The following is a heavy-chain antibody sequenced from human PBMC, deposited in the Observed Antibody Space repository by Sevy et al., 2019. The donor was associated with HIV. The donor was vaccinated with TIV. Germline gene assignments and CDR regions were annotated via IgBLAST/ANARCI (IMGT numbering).Heavy chain of an antibody. D-gene: IGHD2-8*01. CDR2: FSFGCGRI. CDR1: GFTFAKYS. Sequence: GGSLRLSCAASGFTFAKYSMTWVRQAPGKGLEWVTTFSFGCGRINYADSVKGRFTISRDDSKNTLFLQMNSLRAEDTATYFCAREGCTQPHDYWGQGTLVTVSS. CDR3: AREGCTQPHDY. J-gene: IGHJ4*02. V-gene: IGHV3-23*01.